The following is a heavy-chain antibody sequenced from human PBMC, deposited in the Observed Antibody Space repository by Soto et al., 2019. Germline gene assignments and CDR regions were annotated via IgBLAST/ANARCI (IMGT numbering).Heavy chain of an antibody. CDR2: MNPNSGNT. CDR1: GYTFTSYD. D-gene: IGHD2-15*01. V-gene: IGHV1-8*01. J-gene: IGHJ6*02. CDR3: ARLYCSGGSCYYYYYGMDV. Sequence: QVQLVQSGAEVKKPGASVKVSCKASGYTFTSYDINWVRQATGQGLEWMGWMNPNSGNTGYAQKFQGRVTMTRNTSISTAYMELSSLRSEDTAVYYCARLYCSGGSCYYYYYGMDVWGQGTTVTVSS.